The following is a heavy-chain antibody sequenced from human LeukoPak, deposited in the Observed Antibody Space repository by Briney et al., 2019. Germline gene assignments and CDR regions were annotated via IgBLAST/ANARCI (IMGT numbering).Heavy chain of an antibody. J-gene: IGHJ3*02. CDR3: ARDGDSSGYSNAFDI. CDR2: TIPNFGTA. D-gene: IGHD3-22*01. CDR1: GGTFISYA. V-gene: IGHV1-69*05. Sequence: ASVKVSCKASGGTFISYAISWVRQAPAQGGEWVGRTIPNFGTANYAQKFQGRVTITTDESTSTAYMELSSLRSEDTAVYYCARDGDSSGYSNAFDIWGQGTMVTVSS.